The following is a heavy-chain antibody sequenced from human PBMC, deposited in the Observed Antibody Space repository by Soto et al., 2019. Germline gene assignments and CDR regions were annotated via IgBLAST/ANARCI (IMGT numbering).Heavy chain of an antibody. CDR2: IYHSGST. Sequence: PSETLSLTCAVSGGSISSGGYSWSWIRQPPGKGLEWIGYIYHSGSTYYNPSLKSRVTISVDRSKNQFSLKLSSVTAADTAVYYCASSEGWLRFDYWGQRTPVTGSS. CDR3: ASSEGWLRFDY. D-gene: IGHD5-12*01. CDR1: GGSISSGGYS. V-gene: IGHV4-30-2*01. J-gene: IGHJ4*02.